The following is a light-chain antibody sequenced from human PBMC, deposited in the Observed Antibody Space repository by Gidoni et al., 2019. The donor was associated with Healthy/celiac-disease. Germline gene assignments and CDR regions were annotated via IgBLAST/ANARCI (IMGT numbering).Light chain of an antibody. V-gene: IGKV3-15*01. Sequence: EIVMTQSPATLSVSPGERATLSCRARQSVSSNVAWYQQKPGQAPRLLIYGASTRATGIPARFSGSGSGTEFTLTISSLQSEDFAVYYCQQYNNWPPWTFXXXTKLEIK. CDR2: GAS. CDR1: QSVSSN. J-gene: IGKJ2*02. CDR3: QQYNNWPPWT.